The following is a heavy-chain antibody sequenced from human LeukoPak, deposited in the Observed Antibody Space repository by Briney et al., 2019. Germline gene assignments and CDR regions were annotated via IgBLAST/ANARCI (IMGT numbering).Heavy chain of an antibody. CDR3: ARAPTWGPVVDY. J-gene: IGHJ4*02. V-gene: IGHV3-48*02. Sequence: QPGGSLRLSCAASGFTFSFYNMNRVRQAPGKGLEWVSYISSIGSTIYYADSVKGRFTISRDNAKSSLCLQMNSLRDEDTAVYYCARAPTWGPVVDYWGQGTLVTVSS. CDR2: ISSIGSTI. D-gene: IGHD7-27*01. CDR1: GFTFSFYN.